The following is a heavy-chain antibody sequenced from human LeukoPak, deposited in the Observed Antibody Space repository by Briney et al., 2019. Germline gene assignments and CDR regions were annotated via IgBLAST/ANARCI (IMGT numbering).Heavy chain of an antibody. V-gene: IGHV1-8*01. Sequence: GASVKVSCKASGYTFTSYDIHWVRQAPGQGLEWMGWMNPNSDNTGYALKFQGRVAMTRNTSITTAYMELSSLRSEDTAVYYCARGSWVGDYYDSGGLGSSDYWGQGTLATVSS. J-gene: IGHJ4*01. CDR1: GYTFTSYD. CDR3: ARGSWVGDYYDSGGLGSSDY. D-gene: IGHD3-22*01. CDR2: MNPNSDNT.